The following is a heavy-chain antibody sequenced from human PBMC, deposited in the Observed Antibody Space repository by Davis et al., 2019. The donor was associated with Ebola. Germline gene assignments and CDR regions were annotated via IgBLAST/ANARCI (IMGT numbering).Heavy chain of an antibody. Sequence: GESLKISCAASGFTFSSYWMSWVRQAPGKRLEWVANIKQDGSEKYYVDSVKGRFTISRDNAKNSLYLQMNSLRAEDTAVYYCARDPQYYDFWSDYYVRYYGMDVWGQGTTVTVSS. CDR3: ARDPQYYDFWSDYYVRYYGMDV. J-gene: IGHJ6*02. CDR2: IKQDGSEK. CDR1: GFTFSSYW. D-gene: IGHD3-3*01. V-gene: IGHV3-7*01.